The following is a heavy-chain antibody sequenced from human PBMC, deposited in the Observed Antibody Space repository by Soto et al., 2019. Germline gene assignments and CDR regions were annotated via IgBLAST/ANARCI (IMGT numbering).Heavy chain of an antibody. J-gene: IGHJ4*02. CDR3: ARTYGRNFDY. CDR2: IYYSGST. V-gene: IGHV4-59*01. Sequence: QVQLQASGPGLVKPSETLSLTCTVSGGSISSYYWSWIRQPPGKGLEWIGYIYYSGSTNYNPSLNSRVDRSVDTSKNQFSLKLSSVTAADAALYYCARTYGRNFDYWGQGTLVTVSS. CDR1: GGSISSYY. D-gene: IGHD3-10*01.